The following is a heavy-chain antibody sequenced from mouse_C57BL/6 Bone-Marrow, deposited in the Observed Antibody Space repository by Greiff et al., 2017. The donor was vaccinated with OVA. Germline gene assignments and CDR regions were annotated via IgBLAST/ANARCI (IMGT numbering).Heavy chain of an antibody. CDR1: GYTFTSYW. V-gene: IGHV1-64*01. Sequence: QVQLQQSGAELVKPGASVKLSCKASGYTFTSYWLHWVKQWPGQGLEWIGMIHPNSGSTNYNEKFKGKATLTVDKSTNAAYMQLSSLTSEDSAVYYCAATGAWFAYWGQGTLVTVSA. J-gene: IGHJ3*01. D-gene: IGHD4-1*01. CDR3: AATGAWFAY. CDR2: IHPNSGST.